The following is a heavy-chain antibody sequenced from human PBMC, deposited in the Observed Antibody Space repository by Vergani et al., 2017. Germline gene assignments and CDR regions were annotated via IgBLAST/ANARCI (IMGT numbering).Heavy chain of an antibody. J-gene: IGHJ6*03. CDR1: GGTFSSYA. V-gene: IGHV1-69*01. D-gene: IGHD3-10*01. CDR3: SRVRYYYGSGSYLNYYYYYMDV. Sequence: QVKLVQSGAEVKKPGSSVKVSCKASGGTFSSYATSGVRQAPGQGLEWTGGIIPIFGTANYAQKFQGRVTITADESTSTAYMELSSLRSEDTAVYYCSRVRYYYGSGSYLNYYYYYMDVWGKGTTVTVSS. CDR2: IIPIFGTA.